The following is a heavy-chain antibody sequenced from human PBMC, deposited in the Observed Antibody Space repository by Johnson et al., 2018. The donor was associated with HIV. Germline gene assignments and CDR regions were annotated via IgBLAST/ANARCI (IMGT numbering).Heavy chain of an antibody. CDR3: ARACRDGYTCDAFDI. CDR2: ISYDGSNT. J-gene: IGHJ3*02. Sequence: VQLLESGGGVVQPGRSLRLSCAVSGFTLTNYGIHWVRQAPDKGLEWVALISYDGSNTYYADSVRGRFTLSRDISKNTLYLQMNSLRAEDTALYYCARACRDGYTCDAFDIWGQGTMVTVSS. V-gene: IGHV3-30*03. CDR1: GFTLTNYG. D-gene: IGHD5-24*01.